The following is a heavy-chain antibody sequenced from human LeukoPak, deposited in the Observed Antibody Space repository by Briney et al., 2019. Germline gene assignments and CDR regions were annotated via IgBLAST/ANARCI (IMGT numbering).Heavy chain of an antibody. J-gene: IGHJ5*02. Sequence: SGPTLVKPTQTLTLTCTFSGFSLSTSGVGVAWIRQSPGQALEWLAVIYWNDDQRHSPSLKSRLTITKDTSKNQVVLTMTNMDPADTATYHCAHNGLYHWGQGTLVTVSS. V-gene: IGHV2-5*01. CDR3: AHNGLYH. CDR1: GFSLSTSGVG. CDR2: IYWNDDQ. D-gene: IGHD2-15*01.